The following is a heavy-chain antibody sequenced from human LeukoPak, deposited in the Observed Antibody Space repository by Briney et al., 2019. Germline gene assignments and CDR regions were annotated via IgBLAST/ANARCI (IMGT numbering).Heavy chain of an antibody. CDR3: AKGDRNYDFWSGYYGH. CDR2: ISYDGSNK. V-gene: IGHV3-30*18. J-gene: IGHJ4*02. CDR1: GFTFSSYG. Sequence: GGPLRLSCAASGFTFSSYGMHWVRQAPGKGLEWVAVISYDGSNKYYADSVKGRFTISRDNSKNTLYLQMNSLRAEDTAVYYWAKGDRNYDFWSGYYGHWGQGTLVTVSS. D-gene: IGHD3-3*01.